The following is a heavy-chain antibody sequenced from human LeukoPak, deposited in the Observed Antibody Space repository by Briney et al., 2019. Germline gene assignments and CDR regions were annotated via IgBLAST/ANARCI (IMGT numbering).Heavy chain of an antibody. D-gene: IGHD1-14*01. CDR1: GGTFSSYA. J-gene: IGHJ4*02. CDR2: IIPILGIA. V-gene: IGHV1-69*04. Sequence: ASVKVSCKASGGTFSSYAISWVRQAPGQGLEWMGRIIPILGIANYVQKFQGRVTITADKSTSTAYMELSSLRSEDTAVYYCARRSIIEPDYWGQGTLVTVSS. CDR3: ARRSIIEPDY.